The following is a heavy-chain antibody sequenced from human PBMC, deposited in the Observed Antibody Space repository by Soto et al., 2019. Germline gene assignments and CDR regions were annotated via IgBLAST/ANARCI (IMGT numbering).Heavy chain of an antibody. CDR2: KYYSGST. CDR1: GGSISSGGHY. D-gene: IGHD2-15*01. V-gene: IGHV4-31*02. Sequence: QVQLQESGPGLVKPSETLSLTCSVSGGSISSGGHYWSWIRQFPGKGLEWIGFKYYSGSTYYNPSLHGRVSISVDSENQFSLRLNSVTVADTAVYYCARGNGSGHHGEDLWGQGRLVNVSS. J-gene: IGHJ5*02. CDR3: ARGNGSGHHGEDL.